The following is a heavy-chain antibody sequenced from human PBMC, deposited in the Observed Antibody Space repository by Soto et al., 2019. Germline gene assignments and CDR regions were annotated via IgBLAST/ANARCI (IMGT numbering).Heavy chain of an antibody. CDR2: ISGSGGRT. D-gene: IGHD5-18*01. V-gene: IGHV3-23*01. Sequence: EVQLLESGGGLVQPGGSLRLACAASGFTFSSYAMSWVRQAPGKGLEWVSAISGSGGRTYYADSVKGRFTISRDNSKNTLYLQMNSLRAEDTAVYYGAKDTASYYYYGMDVWGQGTTVTVSS. CDR3: AKDTASYYYYGMDV. CDR1: GFTFSSYA. J-gene: IGHJ6*02.